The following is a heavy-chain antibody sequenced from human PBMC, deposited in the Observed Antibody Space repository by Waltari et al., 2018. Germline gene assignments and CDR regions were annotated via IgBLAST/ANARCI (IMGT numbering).Heavy chain of an antibody. CDR2: IYPDDPEI. V-gene: IGHV5-51*01. CDR3: ARQDPKYQYAMAV. CDR1: GSNVSTNW. D-gene: IGHD2-2*01. Sequence: EVQLVQSGAEVKKPGESLKISCKASGSNVSTNWIGWVRQLPGRGLEWMGIIYPDDPEIRYSPSFQGQVTISADRSINTAYLEWRSLKASDTALYFCARQDPKYQYAMAVWGQGTSVTVS. J-gene: IGHJ6*02.